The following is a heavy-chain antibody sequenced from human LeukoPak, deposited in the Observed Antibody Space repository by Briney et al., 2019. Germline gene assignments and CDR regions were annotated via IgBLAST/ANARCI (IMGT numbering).Heavy chain of an antibody. J-gene: IGHJ4*02. V-gene: IGHV4-4*09. CDR2: IYVKGDT. D-gene: IGHD3-3*01. CDR3: ARSARLFDL. CDR1: GGSTSSSY. Sequence: PETLSLTCTVSGGSTSSSYWSWIRQAPGKGLECIGYIYVKGDTNTNPSLKGRATLSLDTSKNQFSLRLTSVTAADTAVYFCARSARLFDLWGPGTLVTVSS.